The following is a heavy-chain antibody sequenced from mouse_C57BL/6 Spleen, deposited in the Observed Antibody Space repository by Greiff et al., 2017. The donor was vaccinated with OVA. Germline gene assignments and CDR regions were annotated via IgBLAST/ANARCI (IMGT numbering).Heavy chain of an antibody. CDR1: GYTFTDYY. CDR3: ARGGYGSDYAMDY. V-gene: IGHV1-26*01. Sequence: VQLQQSGPELVKPGASVKISCKASGYTFTDYYMNWVKQSHGKSLEWIGDINPNNGGTSYNQKFKGKATLTVDKSSSTAYMELRSLTSEDSAVYYCARGGYGSDYAMDYWGQGTSVTVSS. D-gene: IGHD1-1*01. CDR2: INPNNGGT. J-gene: IGHJ4*01.